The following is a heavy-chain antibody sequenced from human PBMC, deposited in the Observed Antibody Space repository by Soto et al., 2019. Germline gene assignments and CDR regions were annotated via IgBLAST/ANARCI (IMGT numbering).Heavy chain of an antibody. J-gene: IGHJ4*02. CDR2: ISYDGSNK. D-gene: IGHD1-26*01. CDR1: GFTFSSYG. Sequence: QVQLGESGGGVVQPGRSLRLSCAASGFTFSSYGMHWVRQAPDKGLEWVAVISYDGSNKYYADSVKGRFTISRDNSKNTLYLQMNSLRAEDTAVYYCAKAKYSGSYQYFDYWGQGTLVTVSS. CDR3: AKAKYSGSYQYFDY. V-gene: IGHV3-30*18.